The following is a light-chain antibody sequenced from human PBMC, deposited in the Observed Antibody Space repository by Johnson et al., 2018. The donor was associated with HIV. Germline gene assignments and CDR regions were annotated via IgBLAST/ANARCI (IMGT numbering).Light chain of an antibody. CDR3: GTWDSSLSAYV. CDR2: DNN. J-gene: IGLJ1*01. V-gene: IGLV1-51*01. Sequence: QSVLTQPPSVSAAPGQKVTISCSGSSSNIGRNYVSWYQQLPGTAPKLLIFDNNKRPSGIPDRFSASKSGTSATLGITGLQTGDEADYYSGTWDSSLSAYVVGTGTKVTVL. CDR1: SSNIGRNY.